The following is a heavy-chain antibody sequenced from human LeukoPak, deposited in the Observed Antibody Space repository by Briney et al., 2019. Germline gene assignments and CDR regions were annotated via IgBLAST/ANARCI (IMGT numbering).Heavy chain of an antibody. D-gene: IGHD2-2*01. CDR1: GGSISSYY. CDR3: ARSAVPAAIVNWFDP. V-gene: IGHV4-4*07. J-gene: IGHJ5*02. CDR2: IYTSGST. Sequence: SETLSLTCTVSGGSISSYYWSWIRQPAGKGLEWIGRIYTSGSTNYNPSLKSRVTMSVDTSKNQFSLKLSSVTDADTAVYYCARSAVPAAIVNWFDPWGQGTLVTVSS.